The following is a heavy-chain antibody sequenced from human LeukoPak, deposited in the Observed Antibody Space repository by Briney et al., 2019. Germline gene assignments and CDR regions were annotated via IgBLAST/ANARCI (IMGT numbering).Heavy chain of an antibody. CDR1: GFTFSSYS. D-gene: IGHD6-13*01. CDR2: ISSSSSTI. J-gene: IGHJ4*02. V-gene: IGHV3-48*01. CDR3: ARASSSGKGY. Sequence: GGSLRLSCAASGFTFSSYSMNWVRQAPGKGLEWVSYISSSSSTIYYADSVKGRSTISRDNAKNSLYLQMNSLRAEGTAVYYCARASSSGKGYWGQGTLVTVSS.